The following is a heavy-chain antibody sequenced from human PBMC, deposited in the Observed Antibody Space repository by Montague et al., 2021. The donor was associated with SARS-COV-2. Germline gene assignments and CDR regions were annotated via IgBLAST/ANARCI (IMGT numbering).Heavy chain of an antibody. CDR2: IYWDDDK. CDR1: GFSLNTNGMG. CDR3: AHGTIRDASGSYDY. Sequence: PALVKPTQTLTLTCTVSGFSLNTNGMGVGWIRQPPGEAPAWLALIYWDDDKRYSPSLKSRLTITKDTSKNQVVLTMTNMDPVDTATYYCAHGTIRDASGSYDYWGQGTLVTVSS. J-gene: IGHJ4*02. D-gene: IGHD3-10*01. V-gene: IGHV2-5*02.